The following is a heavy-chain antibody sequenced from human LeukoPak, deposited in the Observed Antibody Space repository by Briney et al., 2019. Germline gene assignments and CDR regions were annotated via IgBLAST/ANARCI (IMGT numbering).Heavy chain of an antibody. J-gene: IGHJ3*02. D-gene: IGHD4-17*01. Sequence: SVKVSCQASGGTFSSYAISWVRQAPGQGLEWMGGIIPIFGTANYAQKFQGRVTITADESTSTAYMELSSLRSEDTAVYYCQTVTTSDAFDIWGQGTMVTVSS. CDR2: IIPIFGTA. CDR1: GGTFSSYA. V-gene: IGHV1-69*01. CDR3: QTVTTSDAFDI.